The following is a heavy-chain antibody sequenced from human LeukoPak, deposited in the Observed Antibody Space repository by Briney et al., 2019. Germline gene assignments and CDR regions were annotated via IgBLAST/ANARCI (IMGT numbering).Heavy chain of an antibody. Sequence: GESLKISCKASGYSSNNYWIGWVRQTPGKGLEWMGIIYPDDSDTRYSPSFQGQVSISADKSISTAYLQWNTLKASDTAIYYCAMPGTSILGTIFQHWGRGTLVTVSS. D-gene: IGHD1-1*01. CDR2: IYPDDSDT. V-gene: IGHV5-51*01. CDR1: GYSSNNYW. CDR3: AMPGTSILGTIFQH. J-gene: IGHJ1*01.